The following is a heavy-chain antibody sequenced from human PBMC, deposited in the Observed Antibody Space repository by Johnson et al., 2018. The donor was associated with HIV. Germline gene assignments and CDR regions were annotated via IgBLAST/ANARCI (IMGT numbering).Heavy chain of an antibody. CDR3: TRAGTYSFSYAFDI. V-gene: IGHV3-49*04. J-gene: IGHJ3*02. CDR2: IRSKLYGGTT. CDR1: GFTFGEYT. Sequence: VQLMESGGGLVQPGRSLRLSCPASGFTFGEYTMSWVRQAPGKGLEWVGFIRSKLYGGTTEYAASVKGRFTISRDDSKSIAYLQMNSLKTEDTAVYYCTRAGTYSFSYAFDIWGQGTVVTVSS. D-gene: IGHD1-26*01.